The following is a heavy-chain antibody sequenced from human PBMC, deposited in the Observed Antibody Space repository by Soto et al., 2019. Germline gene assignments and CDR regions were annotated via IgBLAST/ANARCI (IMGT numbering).Heavy chain of an antibody. J-gene: IGHJ4*02. CDR1: GGTFSSYA. Sequence: QVQLVQSGAEVKKPGSSVKVSCKASGGTFSSYAISWVRQAPGQGLEWMGGIIPIFGTANYAQKFQGRVTIPANESTTTASMERSSLRSEDTAVYYWASMDSGPPGATGYLAYWGQGPLVTVPS. CDR2: IIPIFGTA. D-gene: IGHD2-15*01. V-gene: IGHV1-69*01. CDR3: ASMDSGPPGATGYLAY.